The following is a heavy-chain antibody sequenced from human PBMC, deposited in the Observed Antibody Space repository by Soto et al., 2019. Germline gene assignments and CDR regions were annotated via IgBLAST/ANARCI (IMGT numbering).Heavy chain of an antibody. D-gene: IGHD2-8*01. Sequence: GVSLRVSCAASGCTFISYGMHWVIQTPGKGLEWVSAISGSGGSTYYTDSVKGRFTVSRDNSKNTLYLQMNSLRAEDTAVYYCAKEVQVYAQFRGIPYYWGKGTLVTVSS. J-gene: IGHJ4*02. CDR1: GCTFISYG. CDR2: ISGSGGST. V-gene: IGHV3-23*01. CDR3: AKEVQVYAQFRGIPYY.